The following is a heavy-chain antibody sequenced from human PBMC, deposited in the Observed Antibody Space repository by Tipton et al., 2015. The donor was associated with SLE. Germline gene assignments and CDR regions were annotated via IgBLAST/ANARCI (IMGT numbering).Heavy chain of an antibody. CDR1: GVSISSSRYYSS. J-gene: IGHJ6*03. V-gene: IGHV4-61*02. CDR3: TRDRTPDYYYYYMDV. Sequence: TLSLTCTFSGVSISSSRYYSSWSWIRQSAGKGLEWIGRISSTGSTNYNPSLKSRVTMPVDTSENQFSLRVTSVTAADSAIYYCTRDRTPDYYYYYMDVWGKGTTVTVSS. CDR2: ISSTGST. D-gene: IGHD2-15*01.